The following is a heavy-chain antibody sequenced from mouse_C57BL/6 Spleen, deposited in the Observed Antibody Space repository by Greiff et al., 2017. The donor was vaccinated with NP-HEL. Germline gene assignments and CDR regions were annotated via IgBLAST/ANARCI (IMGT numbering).Heavy chain of an antibody. CDR3: ASSYDYVAWFAY. J-gene: IGHJ3*01. CDR1: GYAFSSSW. Sequence: VQLQQSGPELVKPGASVKISCKASGYAFSSSWMNWVKQRPGKGLEWIGRIYPGDGDTNYNGKFKGKATLTADKSSSTAYMQLSSLTSEDSAVYFCASSYDYVAWFAYWGQGTLVTVSA. V-gene: IGHV1-82*01. D-gene: IGHD2-4*01. CDR2: IYPGDGDT.